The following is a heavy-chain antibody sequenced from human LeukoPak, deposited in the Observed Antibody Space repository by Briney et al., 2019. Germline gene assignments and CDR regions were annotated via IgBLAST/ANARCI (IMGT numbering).Heavy chain of an antibody. D-gene: IGHD5-24*01. CDR3: ARHVTISGPYDASDI. CDR1: GGTISSYY. V-gene: IGHV4-59*08. CDR2: IHDSGST. Sequence: SETLSLTCTVSGGTISSYYWNWIRQPPGKGLEWIGYIHDSGSTKYNPSLKSRVTISVDTSKNQFSLKLRSVTAADTAVYYCARHVTISGPYDASDIWGQGTMVTVSP. J-gene: IGHJ3*02.